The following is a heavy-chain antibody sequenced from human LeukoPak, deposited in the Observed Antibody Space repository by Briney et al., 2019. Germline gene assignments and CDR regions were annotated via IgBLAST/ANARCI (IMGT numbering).Heavy chain of an antibody. Sequence: GGSLRLSCAASGFTFSSYAMHWVRQAPGKGLERVAVISYDGSNKYYADSVKGRFTISRDNSKNTLYLQMNSLRAEDTAVYYCARDDSSGYYQVGIDYWGQGTLVTVSS. V-gene: IGHV3-30-3*01. CDR2: ISYDGSNK. J-gene: IGHJ4*02. D-gene: IGHD3-22*01. CDR1: GFTFSSYA. CDR3: ARDDSSGYYQVGIDY.